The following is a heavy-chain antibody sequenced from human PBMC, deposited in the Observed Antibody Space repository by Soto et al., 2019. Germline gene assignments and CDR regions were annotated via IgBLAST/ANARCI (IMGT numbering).Heavy chain of an antibody. J-gene: IGHJ4*02. D-gene: IGHD4-17*01. V-gene: IGHV1-18*04. CDR1: GYAFGGYA. Sequence: GASVKVSCKASGYAFGGYAISWVRQAPGQGLEWMGWVSAYSGHTDYAQNLQGRVSMTTETSTSTAYMELGSLTSDDTAVYYCARPSGSYGDYAWSLAYWGQGTLVTVSS. CDR2: VSAYSGHT. CDR3: ARPSGSYGDYAWSLAY.